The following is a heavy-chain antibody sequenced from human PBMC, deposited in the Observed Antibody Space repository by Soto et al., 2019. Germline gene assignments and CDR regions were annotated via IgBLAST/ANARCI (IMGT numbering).Heavy chain of an antibody. J-gene: IGHJ4*02. D-gene: IGHD1-1*01. CDR1: GFSFSTST. CDR2: IGRTGIDR. CDR3: VCDDNRRY. V-gene: IGHV3-21*01. Sequence: EVQLVESGGGLVKPGGSLRLSCAASGFSFSTSTMNWVRQAPGKGLEFVSSIGRTGIDRYYIDSVKGRFTISRDNAQNSLDLQMNRLRAEVTALYDCVCDDNRRYWGQGTMVSVSS.